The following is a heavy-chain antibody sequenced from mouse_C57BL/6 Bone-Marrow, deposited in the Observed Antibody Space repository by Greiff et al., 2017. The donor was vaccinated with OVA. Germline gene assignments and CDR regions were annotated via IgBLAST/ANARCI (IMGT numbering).Heavy chain of an antibody. D-gene: IGHD1-1*01. CDR2: IHPNSGST. V-gene: IGHV1-64*01. CDR1: GYTFTSYW. Sequence: QVQLQQPGAELVKPGASVKLSCKASGYTFTSYWMHWVKQRPGQGLEWIGMIHPNSGSTNYNEKFKSKATLTVDKSSSTAYMQLSSLTSEDSAVYYCAREGYSITTVVATRYYFDYWGQGTTLTVSS. J-gene: IGHJ2*01. CDR3: AREGYSITTVVATRYYFDY.